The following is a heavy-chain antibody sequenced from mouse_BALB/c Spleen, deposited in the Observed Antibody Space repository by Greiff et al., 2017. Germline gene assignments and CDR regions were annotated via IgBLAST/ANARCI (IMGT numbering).Heavy chain of an antibody. V-gene: IGHV1-54*01. CDR2: INPGSGGT. CDR1: GYAFTNYL. Sequence: QVQLHQSGAELVRPGTSVKVSCKASGYAFTNYLIEWVKQRPGQGLEWIGVINPGSGGTNYNEKFKGKATLTADKSSSTAYMQLSSLTSEDSAVYYCARNGDYRYDGPWFAYWGQGTLVTVSA. J-gene: IGHJ3*01. CDR3: ARNGDYRYDGPWFAY. D-gene: IGHD2-14*01.